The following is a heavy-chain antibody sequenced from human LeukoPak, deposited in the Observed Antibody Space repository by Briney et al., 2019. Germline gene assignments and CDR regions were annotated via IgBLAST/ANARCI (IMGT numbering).Heavy chain of an antibody. Sequence: PSETLFLTCTVSGGSISSYYWSWIRQPPGKGLEWIGYIYYSGSTNYNPSLKSRVTISVDTSKNQFSLKLSSVTAADTAVYYCARGSPEIRGLRHEYFQHWGQGTLVTVSS. D-gene: IGHD1-14*01. CDR2: IYYSGST. CDR1: GGSISSYY. J-gene: IGHJ1*01. V-gene: IGHV4-59*12. CDR3: ARGSPEIRGLRHEYFQH.